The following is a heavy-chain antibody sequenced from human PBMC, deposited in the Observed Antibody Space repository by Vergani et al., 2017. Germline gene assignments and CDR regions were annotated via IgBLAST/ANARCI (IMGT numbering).Heavy chain of an antibody. D-gene: IGHD5-12*01. CDR2: IFGGGST. CDR3: ARGRGYSAYPFDY. J-gene: IGHJ4*02. Sequence: EVQLVESGGGLVQPGRSLRLSCTASGFTFGDYAMSWFRQAPGKGLEWVSVIFGGGSTHYADSVKGRFTISRDNSKNTLYIQMNSLRTEDTAVYYCARGRGYSAYPFDYWGQGTLAIVSS. CDR1: GFTFGDYA. V-gene: IGHV3-66*02.